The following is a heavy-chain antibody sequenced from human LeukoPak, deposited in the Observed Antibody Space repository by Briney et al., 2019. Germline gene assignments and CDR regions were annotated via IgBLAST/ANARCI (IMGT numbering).Heavy chain of an antibody. D-gene: IGHD3-10*01. V-gene: IGHV3-7*01. Sequence: GGSLRLSCAASGFIFSTHWMSWVRQAPGKGLEWVANIKQEGSEKTYVDFVKGRFTISRDNAKNSLYLEMNSLRADDTAVYYCVRDSLSYFGSGSYYRKFDYWGQGTLVTVSS. CDR1: GFIFSTHW. CDR2: IKQEGSEK. CDR3: VRDSLSYFGSGSYYRKFDY. J-gene: IGHJ4*02.